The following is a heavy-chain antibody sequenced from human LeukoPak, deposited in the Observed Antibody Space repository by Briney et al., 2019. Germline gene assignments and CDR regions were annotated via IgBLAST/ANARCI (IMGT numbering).Heavy chain of an antibody. CDR1: GFTFSSYS. V-gene: IGHV3-21*01. CDR2: ISSSSSYI. CDR3: ARAIYCSGGSCYFEY. D-gene: IGHD2-15*01. Sequence: GGSLRLSCAASGFTFSSYSMNWVRQAPGKGLEWVSSISSSSSYISYADTMKGRFTISRDNAKNSLYLQMNSLRAEDTAVYYCARAIYCSGGSCYFEYWGQGTLVTVSS. J-gene: IGHJ4*02.